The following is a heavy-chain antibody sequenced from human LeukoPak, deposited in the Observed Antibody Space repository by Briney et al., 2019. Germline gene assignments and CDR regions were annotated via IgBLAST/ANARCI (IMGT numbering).Heavy chain of an antibody. CDR1: GFTFSSYW. D-gene: IGHD3-9*01. Sequence: PGGSLRLSCAASGFTFSSYWMSWVRQAPGKGLEWVANIKQDGSEKYYVDSVKGRFTISRDNAKNSLYLQMNSLRAEDTAVYYCARDGATGTYYDILTGYYSAFDIWGQGTMVTVSS. V-gene: IGHV3-7*01. J-gene: IGHJ3*02. CDR2: IKQDGSEK. CDR3: ARDGATGTYYDILTGYYSAFDI.